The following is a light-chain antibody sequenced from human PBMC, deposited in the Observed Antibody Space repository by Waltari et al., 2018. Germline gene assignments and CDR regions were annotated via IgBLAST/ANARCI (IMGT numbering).Light chain of an antibody. V-gene: IGLV1-44*01. CDR2: GNK. CDR1: SSNIAVNT. J-gene: IGLJ2*01. Sequence: QSVLPQPPSASGTPGQTVSISCSGGSSNIAVNTVNWYQQLPGMAPKLLINGNKQRPSGVPDRFSGSKSGTSASLAISGLQSEDEADYYCAAWDDSLYGRVFGGGTKLTVL. CDR3: AAWDDSLYGRV.